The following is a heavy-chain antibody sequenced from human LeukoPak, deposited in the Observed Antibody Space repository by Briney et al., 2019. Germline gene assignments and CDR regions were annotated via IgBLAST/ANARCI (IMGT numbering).Heavy chain of an antibody. D-gene: IGHD6-13*01. Sequence: SETLSLTCTVSGGSISSYYWSRIRRPPGKGLAWIGYIYYSGSTNYNPSLKSRVTISVDTSKNQFSLKLSSVTAADTAVYYCARQGGSWGYYYYYYGMDVWGQGTTVTVSS. CDR2: IYYSGST. CDR3: ARQGGSWGYYYYYYGMDV. V-gene: IGHV4-59*08. CDR1: GGSISSYY. J-gene: IGHJ6*02.